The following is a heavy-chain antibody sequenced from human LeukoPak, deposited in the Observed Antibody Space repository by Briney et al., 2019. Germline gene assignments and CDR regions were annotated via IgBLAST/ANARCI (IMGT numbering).Heavy chain of an antibody. J-gene: IGHJ4*02. D-gene: IGHD3-22*01. CDR3: ARLPYYYDSSGYYYSFFDY. V-gene: IGHV4-39*01. CDR1: GGSISSSGYC. Sequence: SETLSLTCTVSGGSISSSGYCWGWVRLPPGKGLEWIGSIYYSGNTYYNPSLKSRVTISVDTSKNQFSLKLSSVTAADTAVYYCARLPYYYDSSGYYYSFFDYWGQGTLATVSS. CDR2: IYYSGNT.